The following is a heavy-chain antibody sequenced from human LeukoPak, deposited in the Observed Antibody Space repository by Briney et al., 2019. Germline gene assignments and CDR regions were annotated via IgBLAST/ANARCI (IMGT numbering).Heavy chain of an antibody. J-gene: IGHJ4*02. CDR1: GYTFTGYY. D-gene: IGHD5-18*01. Sequence: ASAKVSCKASGYTFTGYYMHWVRQAPGQGLEWMGWINPNSGGTYYAQKFQGRVTMTRDTSITTVYLELSRLRSDDTAVYYCARDLWGYSYGPPGDYWGQGTLVTVSS. V-gene: IGHV1-2*02. CDR2: INPNSGGT. CDR3: ARDLWGYSYGPPGDY.